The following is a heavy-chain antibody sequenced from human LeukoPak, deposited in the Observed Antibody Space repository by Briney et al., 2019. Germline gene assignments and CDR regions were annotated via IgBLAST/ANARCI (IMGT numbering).Heavy chain of an antibody. CDR2: ISSTSSYI. CDR3: ARALWSGPVYYGMDV. V-gene: IGHV3-21*06. D-gene: IGHD3-10*01. J-gene: IGHJ6*02. CDR1: GFTFSHYN. Sequence: GGSLRLSWAASGFTFSHYNFYWVRQAPGKGLEWVSSISSTSSYIYYADSVKGRFTISRDNAKNSLYLQMNSLRAEDTAVYYCARALWSGPVYYGMDVWGQGTTVTVSS.